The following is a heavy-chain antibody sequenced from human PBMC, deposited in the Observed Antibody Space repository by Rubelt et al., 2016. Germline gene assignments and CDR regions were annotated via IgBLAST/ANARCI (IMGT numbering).Heavy chain of an antibody. CDR3: ARADSATYYFDY. CDR1: GGSISSSSYY. CDR2: IYYTGST. D-gene: IGHD4-11*01. V-gene: IGHV4-39*07. Sequence: QVQLQQWGAGLLKPSETLSLTCAVYGGSISSSSYYWGWIRQPPGKGLEWIGSIYYTGSTYYNPSLKSRVTISVDTSKNQFSLKLSSVTAADTAVYYCARADSATYYFDYWGQGTLVTVSS. J-gene: IGHJ4*02.